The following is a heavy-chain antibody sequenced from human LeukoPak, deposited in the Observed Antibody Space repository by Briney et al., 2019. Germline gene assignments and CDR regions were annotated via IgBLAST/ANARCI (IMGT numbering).Heavy chain of an antibody. CDR1: GFTFSSYS. Sequence: GGSLRLSSAASGFTFSSYSMNCVRQAPGKGLEWVSSISSSSSYIYYADSVKGRFTISRDNAKNSLYLQMNSLRAEDTAVYYCARDPTYVDYAHYFDYWGQGTLVTVSS. CDR3: ARDPTYVDYAHYFDY. V-gene: IGHV3-21*01. D-gene: IGHD4-17*01. CDR2: ISSSSSYI. J-gene: IGHJ4*02.